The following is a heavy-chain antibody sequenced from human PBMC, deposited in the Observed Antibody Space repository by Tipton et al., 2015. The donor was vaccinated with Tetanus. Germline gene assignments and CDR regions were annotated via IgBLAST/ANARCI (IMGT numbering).Heavy chain of an antibody. CDR1: GFTFSSYA. Sequence: SLRLSCAASGFTFSSYAMHWVRQAPGKGLEWVAVISYDGSNKYYADSVKGRFTISRDNSKNTLYLQMNSLRAEDTAVYYCARRGGPANDYWGQGTLVTVSS. V-gene: IGHV3-30-3*01. CDR2: ISYDGSNK. D-gene: IGHD2-2*01. CDR3: ARRGGPANDY. J-gene: IGHJ4*02.